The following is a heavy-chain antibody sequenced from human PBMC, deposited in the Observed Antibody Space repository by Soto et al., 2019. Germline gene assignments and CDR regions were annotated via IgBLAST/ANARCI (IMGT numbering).Heavy chain of an antibody. V-gene: IGHV4-30-4*08. J-gene: IGHJ5*02. CDR2: IYYSGST. D-gene: IGHD3-22*01. CDR1: GGSVSSGSYY. Sequence: PSETLSLTCTVSGGSVSSGSYYWSWIRQPPGKGLEWIGYIYYSGSTYYNPSLKSRVTISVDTSKNQFSLKLSSVTAADTAVYYCARESYYDSTNWFDPWGQGTLVTVSS. CDR3: ARESYYDSTNWFDP.